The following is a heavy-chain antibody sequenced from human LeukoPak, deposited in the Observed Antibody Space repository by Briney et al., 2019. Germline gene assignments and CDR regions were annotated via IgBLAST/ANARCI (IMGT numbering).Heavy chain of an antibody. D-gene: IGHD2-15*01. J-gene: IGHJ3*02. CDR2: IIPIFGTA. Sequence: ASVKVSCKASGGTFSSYAISWVRQAPGQGLEWMGGIIPIFGTANYAQKFQGRVTITADKSTSTAYMELSSLRSEDTAVYYCARGPRDIVVVVAARAFDIWGQGTMVTVSS. V-gene: IGHV1-69*06. CDR1: GGTFSSYA. CDR3: ARGPRDIVVVVAARAFDI.